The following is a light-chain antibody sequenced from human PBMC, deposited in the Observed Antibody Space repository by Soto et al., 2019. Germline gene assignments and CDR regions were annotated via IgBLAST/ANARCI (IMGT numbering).Light chain of an antibody. J-gene: IGKJ1*01. CDR2: DVS. CDR3: QQYGSSSWT. Sequence: AIQLTQSPSSLSASVGDSVTITCRASKAIGSYLAWHQQKPGKAPKLLIYDVSALKRGVPPRFSGSGSGTDFTLTISRLEPEDFAVYYCQQYGSSSWTFGQGTKVDIK. CDR1: KAIGSY. V-gene: IGKV1-13*02.